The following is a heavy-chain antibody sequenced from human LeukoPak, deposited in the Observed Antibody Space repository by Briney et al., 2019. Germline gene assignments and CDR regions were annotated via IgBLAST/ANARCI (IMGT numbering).Heavy chain of an antibody. CDR1: GGTFSSYA. J-gene: IGHJ4*02. CDR3: AREGYYDTPDYFDY. D-gene: IGHD3-9*01. Sequence: GASVKVSCKASGGTFSSYAISWVRQAPGQGLEWMGGIIPIFGTANYAQKLQGRVTMTTDTSTSTAYMELRSLRSDDTAVYYCAREGYYDTPDYFDYWGQGTLVTVSS. V-gene: IGHV1-69*05. CDR2: IIPIFGTA.